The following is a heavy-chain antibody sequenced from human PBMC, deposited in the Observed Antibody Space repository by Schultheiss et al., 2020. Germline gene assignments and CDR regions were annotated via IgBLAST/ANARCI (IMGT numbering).Heavy chain of an antibody. V-gene: IGHV3-33*01. CDR2: IWYDGSNK. J-gene: IGHJ4*02. CDR3: ARDFSRVGLAAAGSEY. CDR1: GFTFSSYA. D-gene: IGHD6-13*01. Sequence: GGSLRLSCAASGFTFSSYAMHWVRQAPGKGLEWVAVIWYDGSNKYYADSVKGRFTISRDNSKNTLYLQMNSLRAEDTAVYYCARDFSRVGLAAAGSEYWGQGTLVTVSS.